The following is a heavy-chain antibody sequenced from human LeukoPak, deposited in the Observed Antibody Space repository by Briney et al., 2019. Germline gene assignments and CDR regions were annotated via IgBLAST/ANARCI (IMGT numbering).Heavy chain of an antibody. Sequence: PSETLSLTCSVSGASIRSYYWSWIRQPPGKGLEWIGSIYHSVNTFYNPSLKSRLTISVDTSKNHFSLKLTSVTAADTAVYYCARDPGRSKTWYFDLWGRGTLVTVSS. V-gene: IGHV4-38-2*02. J-gene: IGHJ2*01. CDR1: GASIRSYY. D-gene: IGHD1-14*01. CDR3: ARDPGRSKTWYFDL. CDR2: IYHSVNT.